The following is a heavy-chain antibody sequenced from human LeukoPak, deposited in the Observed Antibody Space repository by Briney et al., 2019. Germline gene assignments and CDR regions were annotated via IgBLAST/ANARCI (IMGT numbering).Heavy chain of an antibody. Sequence: GGSLRLSCAASGFTFSSYAMSWVRQAPGKGLEWVSRISSDGSSTSYADSVKGRFTISRDNTKNTLYLQMNSLRDEDTAVYYCTRGRTNNYGYFDYWGQGTLVTVSS. CDR3: TRGRTNNYGYFDY. V-gene: IGHV3-74*01. D-gene: IGHD5-18*01. CDR1: GFTFSSYA. CDR2: ISSDGSST. J-gene: IGHJ4*02.